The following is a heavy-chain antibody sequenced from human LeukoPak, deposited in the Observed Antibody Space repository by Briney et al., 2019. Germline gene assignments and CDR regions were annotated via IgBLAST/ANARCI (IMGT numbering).Heavy chain of an antibody. J-gene: IGHJ4*02. D-gene: IGHD6-13*01. CDR1: GFTFSSYS. V-gene: IGHV3-21*01. CDR2: ISSSSSYI. CDR3: ARDPIPYSSSWYDLFDY. Sequence: RTGGSLRLSCAASGFTFSSYSMNWVRQAPGKGLEWVSSISSSSSYIYYADSVKGRFTISRDNAKNSLYLQMNSLRAEDTAVYYCARDPIPYSSSWYDLFDYWGQGTLVTVSS.